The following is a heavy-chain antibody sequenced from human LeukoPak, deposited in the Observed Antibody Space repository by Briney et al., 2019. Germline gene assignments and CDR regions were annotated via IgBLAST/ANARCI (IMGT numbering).Heavy chain of an antibody. CDR1: GFTFSSYG. CDR2: MSYEGTNR. Sequence: GGSLRLSCAASGFTFSSYGMYWVRQAPGKGLERVAVMSYEGTNRYYADSVKGRFTISRDNSKNTLYLLMNSLRAEDTAVYYCAKDVERLDYFDYWGQGTLVTVSS. J-gene: IGHJ4*02. V-gene: IGHV3-30*18. CDR3: AKDVERLDYFDY. D-gene: IGHD3-9*01.